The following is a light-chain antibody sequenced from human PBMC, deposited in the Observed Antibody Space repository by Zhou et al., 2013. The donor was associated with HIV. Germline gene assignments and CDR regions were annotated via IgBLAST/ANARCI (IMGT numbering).Light chain of an antibody. CDR2: AAS. Sequence: DIQMTQSPSSLSASVGDRVTITCRASQSISSYLNWYQQKPGKAPKLLIYAASSLQSGVPLRFSGSGSGTDFTLTISSLQPEDFATYYCQQSYSTLRTFGQGTKVE. CDR3: QQSYSTLRT. V-gene: IGKV1-39*01. J-gene: IGKJ1*01. CDR1: QSISSY.